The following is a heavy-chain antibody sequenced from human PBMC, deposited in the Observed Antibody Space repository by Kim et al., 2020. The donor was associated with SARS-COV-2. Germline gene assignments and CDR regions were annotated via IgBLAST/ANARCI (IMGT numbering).Heavy chain of an antibody. V-gene: IGHV3-30*13. Sequence: VKDRFTISRDNSENRLYLQMNSLRAEDTAVYYCAKIPRWRSCWYDDFDYWGQGTLVTVSS. D-gene: IGHD6-19*01. CDR3: AKIPRWRSCWYDDFDY. J-gene: IGHJ4*02.